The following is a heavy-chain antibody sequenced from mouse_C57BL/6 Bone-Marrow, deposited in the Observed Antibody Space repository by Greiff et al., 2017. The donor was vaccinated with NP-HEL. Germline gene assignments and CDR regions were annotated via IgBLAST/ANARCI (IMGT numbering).Heavy chain of an antibody. J-gene: IGHJ4*01. CDR3: ARLYYYAMDY. CDR2: IYPGGGYT. V-gene: IGHV1-63*01. Sequence: VQLQQSGAELVRPGTSVKMSCKASGYTFTNYWIGWAKQRPGHGLEWIGDIYPGGGYTNYNEKFKGKATLTADKSSSTAYMQFSSLTSEDSAIYYCARLYYYAMDYWGQGTSVTVSS. CDR1: GYTFTNYW.